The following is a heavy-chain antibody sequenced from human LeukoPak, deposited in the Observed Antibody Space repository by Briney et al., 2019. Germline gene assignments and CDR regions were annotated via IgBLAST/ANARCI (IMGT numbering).Heavy chain of an antibody. CDR1: GGSISSYY. CDR2: IYDSGST. V-gene: IGHV4-59*01. J-gene: IGHJ6*03. D-gene: IGHD2-15*01. CDR3: ARGPYCSGGSCYFSIYYYYYMDV. Sequence: PSETLSLTCTVSGGSISSYYWSWIRQPPGKGLEWIGYIYDSGSTNYNPSLKSRVTISVDTSKNQFSLKLSSVTAADTAVYYCARGPYCSGGSCYFSIYYYYYMDVWGKGTTVTVPS.